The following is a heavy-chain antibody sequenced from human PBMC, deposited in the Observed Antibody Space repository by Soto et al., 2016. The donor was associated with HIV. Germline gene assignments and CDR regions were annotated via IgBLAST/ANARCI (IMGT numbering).Heavy chain of an antibody. Sequence: QVRLQQWGAGLLKPSETLSLTCAVYGESFNGYYWRWIRQSPEKGLEWIGEIDHSGNTNYNPSLESRVTISVDTFKNQFSLKVTSVTAADTAVYFCARGQGGGLTSAYYYHMDVWGQGTTVTVSS. CDR1: GESFNGYY. J-gene: IGHJ6*02. CDR3: ARGQGGGLTSAYYYHMDV. CDR2: IDHSGNT. D-gene: IGHD3-16*01. V-gene: IGHV4-34*01.